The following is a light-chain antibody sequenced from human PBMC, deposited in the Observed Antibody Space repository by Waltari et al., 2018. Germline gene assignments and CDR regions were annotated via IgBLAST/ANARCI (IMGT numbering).Light chain of an antibody. Sequence: QSALAQSASVSGSPGQSITISCTGTGSXXXXSNFGSWYQQHPGKAPKLLIFGVSRWSSGVSHRFSGSKSCNTASLTISGLQAEDEADYYCSSYTSTNTIIFGGGTKVTVL. J-gene: IGLJ2*01. V-gene: IGLV2-14*03. CDR2: GVS. CDR1: GSXXXXSNF. CDR3: SSYTSTNTII.